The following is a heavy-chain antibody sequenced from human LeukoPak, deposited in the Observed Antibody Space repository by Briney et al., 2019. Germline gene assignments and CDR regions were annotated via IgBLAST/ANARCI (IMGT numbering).Heavy chain of an antibody. J-gene: IGHJ6*02. Sequence: ASVKVSCKASGYTFTDYYMNWVRQAPGQGLEWMGWINPNSGGTSYAPKFQGRVTMTRDTSISTAYMELRGLRSYDTAVYYCVGGGPDYGMDVWGQGTTVTVSS. V-gene: IGHV1-2*02. CDR2: INPNSGGT. CDR1: GYTFTDYY. D-gene: IGHD2-15*01. CDR3: VGGGPDYGMDV.